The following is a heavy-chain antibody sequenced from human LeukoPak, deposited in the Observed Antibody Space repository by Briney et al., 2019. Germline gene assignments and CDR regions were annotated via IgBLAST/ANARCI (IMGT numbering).Heavy chain of an antibody. D-gene: IGHD4/OR15-4a*01. Sequence: QPGGSLRLSCAASGFTVSSNYMSWVRQAPGKGLEWVSVIYSGGTTYYADSVKGRFTISRDNSKNTLYLQMNSLRTEDTAVHYCARDLYDYGSYWGQGTLVTVSS. CDR2: IYSGGTT. J-gene: IGHJ4*02. CDR1: GFTVSSNY. CDR3: ARDLYDYGSY. V-gene: IGHV3-66*01.